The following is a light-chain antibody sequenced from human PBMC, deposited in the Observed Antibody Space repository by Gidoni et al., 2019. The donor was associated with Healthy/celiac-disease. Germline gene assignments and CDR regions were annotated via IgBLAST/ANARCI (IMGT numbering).Light chain of an antibody. CDR3: QQYGSSPGT. Sequence: EIVLTQSPGPLSLSPGERATLSCRASQSVSSSYLAWYQQKPGQPPRLLIYGASSRATGIPDRFSGSGSGTDFTLTISRLEPEEFAVYYCQQYGSSPGTFGQGTKVEIK. V-gene: IGKV3-20*01. CDR2: GAS. J-gene: IGKJ1*01. CDR1: QSVSSSY.